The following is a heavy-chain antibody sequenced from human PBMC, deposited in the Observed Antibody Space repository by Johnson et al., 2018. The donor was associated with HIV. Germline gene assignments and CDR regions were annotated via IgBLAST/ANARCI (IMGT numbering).Heavy chain of an antibody. Sequence: VQLVESGGGLVQPGGSLRLSCAASGFTFSSYDMHWVRQATGKGLEWVSAIGTAGDTYYPGSVKGRFTISRENAKNSLYLQMNSLRAGDTAVYYCASSITGAHRGAFDIWGQGTMVTASS. CDR3: ASSITGAHRGAFDI. D-gene: IGHD1-20*01. V-gene: IGHV3-13*01. J-gene: IGHJ3*02. CDR1: GFTFSSYD. CDR2: IGTAGDT.